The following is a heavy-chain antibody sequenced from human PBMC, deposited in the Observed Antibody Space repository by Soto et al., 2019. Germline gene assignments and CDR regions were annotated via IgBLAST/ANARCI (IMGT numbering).Heavy chain of an antibody. Sequence: QLVQSGGELKKPGASVKVSCKASGYTFNTYGFSWLRLGPGQGLQWMGWVNTYNGNTHYAQSLQGRLTLTTDPSTNTSYMELRSLTADDTGVYLCARDRQVGRGVVAYYCGMDVWGQGTTVTVSS. CDR3: ARDRQVGRGVVAYYCGMDV. J-gene: IGHJ6*02. D-gene: IGHD1-26*01. CDR2: VNTYNGNT. V-gene: IGHV1-18*01. CDR1: GYTFNTYG.